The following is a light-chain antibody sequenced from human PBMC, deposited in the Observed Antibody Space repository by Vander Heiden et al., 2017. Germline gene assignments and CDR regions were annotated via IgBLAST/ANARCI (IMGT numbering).Light chain of an antibody. J-gene: IGKJ2*01. CDR1: QSVRNSY. CDR2: GAS. V-gene: IGKV3-20*01. CDR3: QQYGNAPPYT. Sequence: EIVLTQSPGTLSLSPGERATLSCRASQSVRNSYLAWYQQKPGRAPRLLIYGASIRATGIPDRFSGSGSGTDFTLTIRRLEAEDSAVYYCQQYGNAPPYTFGQGTKLEIK.